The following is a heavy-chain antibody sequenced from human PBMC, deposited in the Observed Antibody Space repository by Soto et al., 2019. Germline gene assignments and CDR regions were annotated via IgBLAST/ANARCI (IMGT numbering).Heavy chain of an antibody. CDR3: AREWSAAGQLYGMDV. V-gene: IGHV1-8*01. CDR1: GYTFTSYD. Sequence: QVQLVQSGADVKKPGASVQVSCKTSGYTFTSYDINWVRQAPGQGLEWVGWMNTNNDDTRSAQKFRVRLTVTRDKDMRAVYMQLSNMSPDDSAVYYCAREWSAAGQLYGMDVWGQGTTVAVSS. J-gene: IGHJ6*02. D-gene: IGHD6-13*01. CDR2: MNTNNDDT.